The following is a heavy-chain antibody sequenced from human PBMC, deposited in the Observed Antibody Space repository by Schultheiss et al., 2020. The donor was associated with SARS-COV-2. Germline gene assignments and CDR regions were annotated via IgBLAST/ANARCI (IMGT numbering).Heavy chain of an antibody. CDR3: AREGGSSGSQARYYYGMDV. J-gene: IGHJ6*02. CDR2: INSDGSST. CDR1: GFTFSSYW. Sequence: GGSLRLSCAASGFTFSSYWMHWVRQAPGKGLVWVSRINSDGSSTSYADSVKGRFTISRDNSKNTLYLQMNSLRAEDTAVYYCAREGGSSGSQARYYYGMDVWGQGTTVTVSS. D-gene: IGHD6-19*01. V-gene: IGHV3-74*01.